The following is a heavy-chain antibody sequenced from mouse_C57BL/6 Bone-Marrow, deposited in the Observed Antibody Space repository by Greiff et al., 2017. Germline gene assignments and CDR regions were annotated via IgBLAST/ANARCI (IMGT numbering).Heavy chain of an antibody. CDR3: ASSLRDYAMDY. J-gene: IGHJ4*01. CDR2: IHPNSGST. Sequence: QVQLKQPGAELVKPGASVKLSCKASGYTFTSYWMHWVKQRPGQGLEWIGMIHPNSGSTNYNEKFKSKATLTVDKSSSTAYMQLSSLTSEDSAVYYCASSLRDYAMDYWGQGTSVTVSS. V-gene: IGHV1-64*01. D-gene: IGHD3-3*01. CDR1: GYTFTSYW.